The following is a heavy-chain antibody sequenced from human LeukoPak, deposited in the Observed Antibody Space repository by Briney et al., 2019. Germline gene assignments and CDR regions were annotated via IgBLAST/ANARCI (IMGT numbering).Heavy chain of an antibody. V-gene: IGHV4-59*01. CDR1: GGSISSYY. J-gene: IGHJ3*02. D-gene: IGHD3-22*01. Sequence: SETLSLTCTVSGGSISSYYCSWIRQPPGQGLEWIGYIYYSGSTNYNPSLKSRVTISVDTSKNQFSLKLSSVTAADTAVYYCARDLIYYDSSGYHNDAFDIWGQGTMVTVSS. CDR3: ARDLIYYDSSGYHNDAFDI. CDR2: IYYSGST.